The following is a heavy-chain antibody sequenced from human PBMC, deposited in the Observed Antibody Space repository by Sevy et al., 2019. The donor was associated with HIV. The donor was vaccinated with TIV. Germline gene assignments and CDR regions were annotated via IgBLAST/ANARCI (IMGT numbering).Heavy chain of an antibody. CDR1: GFTFSANW. CDR2: IKGDGNDK. Sequence: GGSLRLSCAASGFTFSANWMNWVRQAPGKGLEWVANIKGDGNDKHYVDSVEGRFTISRDNAKNLLYLQMNSLRVEDTAVYYCAHETCGRFESWGQGTLVTVSS. V-gene: IGHV3-7*01. J-gene: IGHJ4*02. CDR3: AHETCGRFES. D-gene: IGHD1-26*01.